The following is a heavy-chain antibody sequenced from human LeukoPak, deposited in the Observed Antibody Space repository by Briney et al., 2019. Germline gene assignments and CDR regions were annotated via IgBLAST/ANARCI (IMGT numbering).Heavy chain of an antibody. V-gene: IGHV3-7*01. CDR1: GFTFSSYW. Sequence: SGGSLRLSCAASGFTFSSYWMSWVRQAPGKGLEWVGNIKEDGSEKYYVDSVKGRFTISRDNAKNSLNLQMNSLRAEDTAVYYCARGQYYYDSSGYYSFDYWAREPWSPSPQ. CDR3: ARGQYYYDSSGYYSFDY. D-gene: IGHD3-22*01. CDR2: IKEDGSEK. J-gene: IGHJ4*02.